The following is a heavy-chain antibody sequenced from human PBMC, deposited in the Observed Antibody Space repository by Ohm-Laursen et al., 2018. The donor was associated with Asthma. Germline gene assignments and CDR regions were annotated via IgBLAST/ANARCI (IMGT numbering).Heavy chain of an antibody. CDR2: TWYDGTNQ. V-gene: IGHV3-33*01. D-gene: IGHD6-13*01. J-gene: IGHJ6*02. CDR1: GFTFSSYG. Sequence: SLTLSCAASGFTFSSYGMHWFRQAPGKALERVAGTWYDGTNQYYADSVKRRFTVSRDNSKNTLYLQMNSLRAEDTAVYYLARDTWQQLPLYYYYYYGMDVWGQGTTVTVSS. CDR3: ARDTWQQLPLYYYYYYGMDV.